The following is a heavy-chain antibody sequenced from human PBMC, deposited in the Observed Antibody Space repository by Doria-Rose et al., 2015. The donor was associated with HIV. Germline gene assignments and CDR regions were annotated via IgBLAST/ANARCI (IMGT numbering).Heavy chain of an antibody. CDR3: ARVATVTTLAVGWYFDL. CDR1: EFSFNTYA. D-gene: IGHD4-17*01. V-gene: IGHV3-21*06. CDR2: LSSTSTYT. J-gene: IGHJ2*01. Sequence: VQLQESGGGPVKPGGSLRLSCAAFEFSFNTYAMGWVRQAPGTGPEWVASLSSTSTYTYYAGSLKGRFTISRDNAESSVSLQVNRLRVEDTALYYCARVATVTTLAVGWYFDLWGRGTLVAVSS.